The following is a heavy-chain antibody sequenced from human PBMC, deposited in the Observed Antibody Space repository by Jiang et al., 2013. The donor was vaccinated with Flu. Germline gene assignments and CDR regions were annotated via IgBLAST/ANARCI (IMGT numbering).Heavy chain of an antibody. CDR3: ARKYSSNDDGMDV. CDR1: GSSFTNYY. CDR2: IYPTDSET. V-gene: IGHV5-51*01. D-gene: IGHD6-13*01. Sequence: GAEVKKPGESLKISCRASGSSFTNYYIGWVRQVPGKGLEWMGLIYPTDSETRYSPSFQGQVTISADKSISTAYLQWSSLKASDTAMYYCARKYSSNDDGMDVWGKGTTVTVSS. J-gene: IGHJ6*04.